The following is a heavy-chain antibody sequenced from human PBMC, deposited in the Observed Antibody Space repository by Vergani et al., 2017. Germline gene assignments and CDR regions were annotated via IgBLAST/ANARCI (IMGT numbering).Heavy chain of an antibody. Sequence: VQLVESGGGLVQPGRSLRLSCAASGFTFSSYAMHWVRQAPGKGLEWVAVISYDGSNKYYADSVKGRFTISRDNSKNTLYLQMNSLRAEDTAVYYCARDRGSLYMDVWGKGTTVTVSS. J-gene: IGHJ6*03. CDR1: GFTFSSYA. CDR2: ISYDGSNK. V-gene: IGHV3-30-3*01. CDR3: ARDRGSLYMDV. D-gene: IGHD3-10*01.